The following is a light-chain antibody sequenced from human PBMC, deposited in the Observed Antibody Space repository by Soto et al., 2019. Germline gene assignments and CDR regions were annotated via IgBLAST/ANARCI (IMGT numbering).Light chain of an antibody. Sequence: QSVLTQPASMSGSPGQSITISCTGTSSDVGSYNLVSWYQQFPDKAPKLIIYDGSERPSGVSDRFSGSKSGNTASLTISGLRAEDEADYHCSSFSSTSTLYVFGTGTKVTVL. CDR3: SSFSSTSTLYV. V-gene: IGLV2-14*02. J-gene: IGLJ1*01. CDR2: DGS. CDR1: SSDVGSYNL.